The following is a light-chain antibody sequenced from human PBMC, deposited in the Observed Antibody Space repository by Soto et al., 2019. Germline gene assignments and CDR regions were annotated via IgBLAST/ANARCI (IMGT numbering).Light chain of an antibody. CDR3: QQYESSWT. CDR1: QAISSTF. V-gene: IGKV3-20*01. Sequence: EIVLTQSPGTLSLSPGKRATLSCRASQAISSTFLAWYQHKPGQAPRVLIYGASRRATGIPDRFSGSGSGTDFTLTISRLEPEDFAVYYCQQYESSWTFGQGTKVEMK. CDR2: GAS. J-gene: IGKJ1*01.